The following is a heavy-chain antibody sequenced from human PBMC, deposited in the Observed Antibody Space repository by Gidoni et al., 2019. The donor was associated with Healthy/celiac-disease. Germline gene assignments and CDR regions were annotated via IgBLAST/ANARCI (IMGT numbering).Heavy chain of an antibody. V-gene: IGHV3-30-3*01. J-gene: IGHJ6*02. CDR2: ISYDGSNK. CDR1: GFTFSSYA. D-gene: IGHD3-10*01. CDR3: ARGSDLLWFGVGGNYGMDV. Sequence: QVQLVESGGGVVQPGRSLRLSCAASGFTFSSYAMHWVRQAPGKGLEWVAVISYDGSNKYYADSVKGRFTISRDNSKNTLYLQMNSLRAEDTAVYYCARGSDLLWFGVGGNYGMDVWGQGTTVTVSS.